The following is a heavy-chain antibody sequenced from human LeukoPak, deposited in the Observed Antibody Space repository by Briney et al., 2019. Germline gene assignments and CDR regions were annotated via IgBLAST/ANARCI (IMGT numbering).Heavy chain of an antibody. CDR1: GFIYSTYS. D-gene: IGHD2-15*01. Sequence: GGSLRLSCATSGFIYSTYSLNWVRQAPGKGLEWVSSITGSSNFIYYADSVKGRFTISRDNAKNSLFLQMNSLRAEDTAMYYCARSEDYCSGGSCYAHWGQGILVTVSS. J-gene: IGHJ4*02. CDR3: ARSEDYCSGGSCYAH. CDR2: ITGSSNFI. V-gene: IGHV3-21*06.